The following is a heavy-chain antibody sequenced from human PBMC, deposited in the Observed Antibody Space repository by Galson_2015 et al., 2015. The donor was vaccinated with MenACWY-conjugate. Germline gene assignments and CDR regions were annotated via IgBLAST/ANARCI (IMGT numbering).Heavy chain of an antibody. Sequence: SLRLSCAASGFTFSSYSMNWVRQAPGKGLEWVSSISTSDGASYYADSVKGRFTISRDNSENTLYLQMNSLRAEDTAMYYCAKVGFSGWQFDYWGQGTLVTVSS. CDR1: GFTFSSYS. J-gene: IGHJ4*02. D-gene: IGHD6-19*01. V-gene: IGHV3-23*01. CDR3: AKVGFSGWQFDY. CDR2: ISTSDGAS.